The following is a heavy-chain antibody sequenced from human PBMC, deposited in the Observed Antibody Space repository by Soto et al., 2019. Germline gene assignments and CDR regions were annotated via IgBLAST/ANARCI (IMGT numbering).Heavy chain of an antibody. CDR3: TTARGTYGAEYFQH. J-gene: IGHJ1*01. V-gene: IGHV3-15*01. Sequence: ETLSLSCAASGFTFTNAWMSWVRQAPGKGLEWVGRIKSKTDGGTTDYAAPVKGRFTISRDDSKNTLYLQMNSLKTEDTAVYYCTTARGTYGAEYFQHWGQGTLVTVSS. CDR2: IKSKTDGGTT. D-gene: IGHD4-17*01. CDR1: GFTFTNAW.